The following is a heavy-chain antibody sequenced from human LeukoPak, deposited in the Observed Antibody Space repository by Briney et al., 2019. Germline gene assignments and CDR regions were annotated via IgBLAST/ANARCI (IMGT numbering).Heavy chain of an antibody. J-gene: IGHJ4*02. CDR1: GGTFSSYA. CDR3: AREPSYSGSPADY. Sequence: ASVKVSCKASGGTFSSYAISWVRQAPGQGLEWMGRIIPILGIANYAQKFQGRVTITADKSTSTAYMELSSLRSEDTAVYYCAREPSYSGSPADYWGQGTLVTVSS. D-gene: IGHD1-26*01. CDR2: IIPILGIA. V-gene: IGHV1-69*04.